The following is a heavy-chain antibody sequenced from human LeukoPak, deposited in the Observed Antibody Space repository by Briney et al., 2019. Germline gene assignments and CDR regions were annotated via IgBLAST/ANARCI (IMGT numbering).Heavy chain of an antibody. V-gene: IGHV3-21*01. CDR2: ISSSSSYI. Sequence: PGGSLRLSCVASGFXFSSYSINWVRQAPGKGLEWFSSISSSSSYIYYADSVKGRFTISRDNAKNSLYLQMNSLRADDTAVYYCARDRKDIVLMVYAYFDYWGQGTLVTVSS. CDR3: ARDRKDIVLMVYAYFDY. D-gene: IGHD2-8*01. CDR1: GFXFSSYS. J-gene: IGHJ4*02.